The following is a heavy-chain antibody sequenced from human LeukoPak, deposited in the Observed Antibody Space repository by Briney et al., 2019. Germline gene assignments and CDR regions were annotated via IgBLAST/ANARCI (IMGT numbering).Heavy chain of an antibody. V-gene: IGHV4-38-2*02. D-gene: IGHD6-6*01. CDR1: GYPISSGYY. CDR3: AREQLEVYYYYYMGV. CDR2: IYHSGST. Sequence: SETLSLTCTVSGYPISSGYYWGWIRQPPGKGLEWIGSIYHSGSTYYNPSLKSRVTISVDTSKNQFSLKLSSVTAADTAVYYCAREQLEVYYYYYMGVWGKGTTVTVSS. J-gene: IGHJ6*03.